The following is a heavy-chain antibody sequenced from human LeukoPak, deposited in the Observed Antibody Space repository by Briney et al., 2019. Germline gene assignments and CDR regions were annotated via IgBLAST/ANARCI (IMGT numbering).Heavy chain of an antibody. Sequence: PSQTLSLTCSVSGDSISSGDYYWIWIRQPPGKDVEWIGYIYYTGTTYYNPSLKSRVTISVDTSKNHFSLKLTSVTAADTAVYYCARRKSGWFDPWGQGSLVTVSS. CDR1: GDSISSGDYY. V-gene: IGHV4-30-4*01. CDR2: IYYTGTT. CDR3: ARRKSGWFDP. J-gene: IGHJ5*02.